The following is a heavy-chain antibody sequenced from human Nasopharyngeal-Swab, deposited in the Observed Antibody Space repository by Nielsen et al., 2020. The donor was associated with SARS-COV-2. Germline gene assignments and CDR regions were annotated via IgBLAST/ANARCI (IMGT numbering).Heavy chain of an antibody. V-gene: IGHV3-23*01. CDR1: GFTSNIYA. D-gene: IGHD3-10*01. CDR3: AKDGVVRGDALDL. J-gene: IGHJ3*01. CDR2: VSASGGST. Sequence: GGSLRLSCAASGFTSNIYAMAWVRRAQGRGLQWVTGVSASGGSTYYTDSVKGRFSISRDNSKNTLFLQMHSLRVEDTDVYYCAKDGVVRGDALDLWGQGTMVTVSS.